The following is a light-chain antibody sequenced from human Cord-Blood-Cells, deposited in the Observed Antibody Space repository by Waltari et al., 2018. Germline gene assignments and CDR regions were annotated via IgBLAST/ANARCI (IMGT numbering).Light chain of an antibody. CDR2: WPC. CDR1: QSVLYRANNKNY. J-gene: IGKJ4*01. V-gene: IGKV4-1*01. Sequence: EIVMTQAQDSLAVPRRGRAPVTWRPGQSVLYRANNKNYLAWYRQKPGQHTKLLIYWPCTRESGVPARFSGSGSGTDCTLTISSLQAEDVAVYYCQQYYSTPRTFGGGTKVEIK. CDR3: QQYYSTPRT.